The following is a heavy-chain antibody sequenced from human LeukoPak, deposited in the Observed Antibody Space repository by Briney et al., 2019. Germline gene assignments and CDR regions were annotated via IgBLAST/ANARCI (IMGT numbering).Heavy chain of an antibody. CDR3: AKDHSSRLRLGELSSQGY. Sequence: GGSLRLSCAASGFMFMSYGMHWVRQAPGKGLEWVALISFDGSNKYYADSVKGRFTISRDNSKNTLYLHMNSLRAEDTAMYYCAKDHSSRLRLGELSSQGYWGQGTLVTVSS. CDR2: ISFDGSNK. CDR1: GFMFMSYG. V-gene: IGHV3-30*18. D-gene: IGHD3-16*02. J-gene: IGHJ4*02.